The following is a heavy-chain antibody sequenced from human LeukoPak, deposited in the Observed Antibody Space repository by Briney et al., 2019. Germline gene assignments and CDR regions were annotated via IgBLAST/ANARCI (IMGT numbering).Heavy chain of an antibody. CDR1: GASISSGGYH. Sequence: SETLSLTCTVPGASISSGGYHWTWIRQHPGKGLEWIGYIYYSGSTYYNPSLKSRVTISVDTSKNQFSLNLSSVTAADTAVYYCARDGNDSSGYYSPTLWYWGQGTLVTVSS. J-gene: IGHJ4*02. CDR3: ARDGNDSSGYYSPTLWY. D-gene: IGHD3-22*01. V-gene: IGHV4-31*03. CDR2: IYYSGST.